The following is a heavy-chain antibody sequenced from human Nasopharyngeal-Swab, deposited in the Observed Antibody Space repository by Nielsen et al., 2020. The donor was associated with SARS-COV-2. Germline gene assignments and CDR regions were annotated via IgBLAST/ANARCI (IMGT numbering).Heavy chain of an antibody. V-gene: IGHV3-48*02. J-gene: IGHJ6*02. CDR1: GFTFSSYI. CDR3: ARGETAMAKYYYYGMDV. D-gene: IGHD5-18*01. CDR2: ISSSSSTI. Sequence: GESLKISCAASGFTFSSYIMNWVRQAPGKGLEWVSYISSSSSTIYYADSVKGRFTISRDNAKNSLYLQMNSLRDEDTAVYYCARGETAMAKYYYYGMDVWGQGTTVTVSS.